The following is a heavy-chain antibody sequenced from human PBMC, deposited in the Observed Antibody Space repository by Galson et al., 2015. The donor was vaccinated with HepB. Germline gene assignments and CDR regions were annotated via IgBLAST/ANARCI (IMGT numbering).Heavy chain of an antibody. CDR2: IIPIFATT. CDR3: TTLRAFIGKFVQIFDF. Sequence: SCKASAGTFKTYGISWVRQAPGQGLEWMGEIIPIFATTNSSQRFQGRISFTADASTGTAYMTLSSLTSEDTAVYYCTTLRAFIGKFVQIFDFWGQGSLVTVSS. D-gene: IGHD2-8*01. V-gene: IGHV1-69*01. J-gene: IGHJ4*02. CDR1: AGTFKTYG.